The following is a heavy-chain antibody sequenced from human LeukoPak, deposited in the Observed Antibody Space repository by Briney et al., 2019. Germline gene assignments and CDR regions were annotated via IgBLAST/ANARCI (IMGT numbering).Heavy chain of an antibody. Sequence: GGSLRLSCAASGFTFSSYGMHWVRQAPGKGLEWVANIKQDGSEKYYVDSVKGRFTISRDNAKNSLYLQMNSLRAEDTAIYYCARGGYSRDYWGQGTLVTVSS. V-gene: IGHV3-7*03. J-gene: IGHJ4*02. CDR3: ARGGYSRDY. CDR1: GFTFSSYG. D-gene: IGHD6-13*01. CDR2: IKQDGSEK.